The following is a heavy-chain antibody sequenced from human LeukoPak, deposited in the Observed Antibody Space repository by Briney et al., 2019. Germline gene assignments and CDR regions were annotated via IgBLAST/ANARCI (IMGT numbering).Heavy chain of an antibody. V-gene: IGHV3-23*01. CDR1: GFTFSSCA. CDR2: ISGSGGST. Sequence: GGSLRLSCAASGFTFSSCAMSWVRQAPGKGLEWVSAISGSGGSTYYADSVKGRFTISRDNSKNTLYLQMNSLRAEDTAVYYCAKDRSGYNLGLFDYWGQGTLVTVSS. J-gene: IGHJ4*02. CDR3: AKDRSGYNLGLFDY. D-gene: IGHD3-3*01.